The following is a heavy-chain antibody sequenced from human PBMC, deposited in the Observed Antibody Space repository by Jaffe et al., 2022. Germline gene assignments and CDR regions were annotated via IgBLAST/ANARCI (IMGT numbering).Heavy chain of an antibody. CDR1: GGSFSGYY. Sequence: QVQLQQWGAGLLKPSETLSLTCAVYGGSFSGYYWSWIRQPPGKGLEWIGEINHSGSTNYNPSLKSRVTISVDTSKNQFSLKLSSVTAADTAVYYCARGRGYCSSTSCYRGGDYYYMDVWGKGTTVTVSS. V-gene: IGHV4-34*01. CDR2: INHSGST. CDR3: ARGRGYCSSTSCYRGGDYYYMDV. D-gene: IGHD2-2*02. J-gene: IGHJ6*03.